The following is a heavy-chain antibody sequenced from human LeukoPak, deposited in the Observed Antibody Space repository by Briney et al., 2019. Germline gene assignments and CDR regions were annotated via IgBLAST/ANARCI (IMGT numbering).Heavy chain of an antibody. Sequence: SETLSLTCAVSGGSFSGHYWNWIRQPPGKGLEWIGEINHGGITNYNPSLKSRVTISVDTSQNQFSLRLSSVTAADTAVYYCARGRYVTTRGGAAAGFLDYWGQGTLVTVST. D-gene: IGHD6-13*01. J-gene: IGHJ4*02. V-gene: IGHV4-34*01. CDR1: GGSFSGHY. CDR3: ARGRYVTTRGGAAAGFLDY. CDR2: INHGGIT.